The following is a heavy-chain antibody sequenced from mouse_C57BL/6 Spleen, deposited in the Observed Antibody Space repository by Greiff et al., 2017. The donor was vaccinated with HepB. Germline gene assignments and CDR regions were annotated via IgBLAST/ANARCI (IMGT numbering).Heavy chain of an antibody. CDR2: ISSGSSTI. CDR3: ASPQGTDWYFDV. Sequence: EVKVVESGGGLVKPGGSLKLSCAASGFTFSDYGMHWVRQAPEKGLEWVAYISSGSSTIYYADTVKGRFTISRDNAKNTLFLQMTSLRSGDTAMYYCASPQGTDWYFDVWGTGTTVTVSS. D-gene: IGHD3-3*01. CDR1: GFTFSDYG. J-gene: IGHJ1*03. V-gene: IGHV5-17*01.